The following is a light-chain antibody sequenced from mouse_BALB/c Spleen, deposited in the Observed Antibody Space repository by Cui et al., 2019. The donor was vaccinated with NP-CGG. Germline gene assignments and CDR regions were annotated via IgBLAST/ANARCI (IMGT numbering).Light chain of an antibody. CDR1: TGAVTTSNY. Sequence: QAVVTQGFALTTSPGETVTLTCRSTTGAVTTSNYANGVEEKPDHLFTGLIGGTNNRAPGVPARFSGSLIGDKAALTITGAQTEDEAKYFCALWYSNHWVFGGGTKLTVL. CDR2: GTN. CDR3: ALWYSNHWV. J-gene: IGLJ1*01. V-gene: IGLV1*01.